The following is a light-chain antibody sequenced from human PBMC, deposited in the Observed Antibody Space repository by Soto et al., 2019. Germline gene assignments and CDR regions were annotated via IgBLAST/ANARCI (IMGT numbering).Light chain of an antibody. V-gene: IGLV2-14*03. Sequence: QSVLTQPVSVSGSPGQSITISCTGTSSDVGGYNYVSWYQQHPGKAPKLMIYDVTYRPSWVSNRFSGSKSGNTASLAFSGLQAEDEADYHCSSYTTSSTVLFGGGTKVTV. CDR2: DVT. J-gene: IGLJ2*01. CDR3: SSYTTSSTVL. CDR1: SSDVGGYNY.